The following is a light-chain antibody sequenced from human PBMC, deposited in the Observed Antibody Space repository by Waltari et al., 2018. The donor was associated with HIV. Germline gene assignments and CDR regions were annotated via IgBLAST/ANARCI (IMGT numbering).Light chain of an antibody. Sequence: QSALTQPRSVSGSPGQSVTISCTGTSSDAGGYNYVSWYQQPPGKAPKLMIYDVTKRPSGVPDRFSGSKSGNTASLTISGLQAEDEADYFCCSYAGGYTLVFGGGTKLTVL. V-gene: IGLV2-11*01. J-gene: IGLJ3*02. CDR1: SSDAGGYNY. CDR2: DVT. CDR3: CSYAGGYTLV.